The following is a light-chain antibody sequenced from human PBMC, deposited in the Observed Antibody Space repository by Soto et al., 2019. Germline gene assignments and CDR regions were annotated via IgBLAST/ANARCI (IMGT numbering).Light chain of an antibody. V-gene: IGLV1-51*01. Sequence: QSVLTQPPSVSAAPGQKVTSSCSGSSSNIGNNFVSWYQHLPGAAPKRLIYDNNERPPGIPDRFSGSKSGTSATLGIAGLQTGDEADYYCGAWDSSLSAVVFGGGTKLTVL. CDR1: SSNIGNNF. J-gene: IGLJ2*01. CDR3: GAWDSSLSAVV. CDR2: DNN.